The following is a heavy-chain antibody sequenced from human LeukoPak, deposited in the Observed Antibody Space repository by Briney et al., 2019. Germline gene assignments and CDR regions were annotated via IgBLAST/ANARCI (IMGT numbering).Heavy chain of an antibody. J-gene: IGHJ6*02. Sequence: SETLSLTCSVSGGSLGSYYWSWIRQPPGKGLEWIGHMFYSGSTKYNPSLKSRITISVDTSKNLFSLKVFSVTAADTAVYYCARHFATVTPYYYFGLDVWGQGTTVTVSS. CDR2: MFYSGST. CDR1: GGSLGSYY. V-gene: IGHV4-59*08. CDR3: ARHFATVTPYYYFGLDV. D-gene: IGHD4-11*01.